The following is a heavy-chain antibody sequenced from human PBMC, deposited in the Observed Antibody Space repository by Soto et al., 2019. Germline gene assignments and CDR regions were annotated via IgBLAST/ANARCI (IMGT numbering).Heavy chain of an antibody. CDR2: IIPIFGTA. V-gene: IGHV1-69*13. J-gene: IGHJ6*02. CDR1: GGTFSSYA. CDR3: ALNRVTTTGYYYYYGMDV. Sequence: SVKVSCKASGGTFSSYAISWVRQAPGQGLEWMGGIIPIFGTANYAQKFQGRVTITADESTSTAYMELSSLRSEDTAVYYCALNRVTTTGYYYYYGMDVWGQGTTVTVSS. D-gene: IGHD4-4*01.